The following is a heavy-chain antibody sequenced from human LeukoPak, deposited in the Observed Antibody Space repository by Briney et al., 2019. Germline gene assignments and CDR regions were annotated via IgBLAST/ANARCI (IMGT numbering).Heavy chain of an antibody. CDR3: ATRGEGATFDY. CDR2: ISYDGSNK. V-gene: IGHV3-30*03. D-gene: IGHD1-26*01. J-gene: IGHJ4*02. Sequence: GGSLRLSCAASGFTFSSYGMHWVRQAPGKGLEWVAVISYDGSNKYYADSVKGRFTISRDNSKNTLYLQMNSLRAEDTAVYYCATRGEGATFDYWGQETLVTVSS. CDR1: GFTFSSYG.